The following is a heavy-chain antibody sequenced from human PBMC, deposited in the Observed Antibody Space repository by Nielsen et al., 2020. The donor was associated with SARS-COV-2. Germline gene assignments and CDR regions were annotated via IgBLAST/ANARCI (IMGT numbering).Heavy chain of an antibody. J-gene: IGHJ2*01. CDR2: IHRGEKT. Sequence: GESLKISCAASGFSVSSHYMSWVRQAPGKGLEWVSVIHRGEKTYYADSVKGRFTISRDNSKNTLYLQMNSLRVDDTAVYYCARCRRPYHLFSGDYYWYFDLWGRGTLVTVSS. CDR1: GFSVSSHY. CDR3: ARCRRPYHLFSGDYYWYFDL. V-gene: IGHV3-66*01. D-gene: IGHD4-17*01.